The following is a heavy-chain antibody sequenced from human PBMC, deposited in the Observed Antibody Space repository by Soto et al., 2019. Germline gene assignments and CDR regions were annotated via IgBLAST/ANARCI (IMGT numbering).Heavy chain of an antibody. CDR3: ATESYYHWQY. Sequence: EVQLVESGGDLVQPGGYLRLSCAASGFTFSGYWMAWVRQAPGKALEWGANIKQDGSVKYYVDSLKGRFTISRDNAKNSLYLQMDSLIADDTGVYFCATESYYHWQYWGQGTLVSVSS. V-gene: IGHV3-7*01. CDR2: IKQDGSVK. J-gene: IGHJ4*02. D-gene: IGHD3-9*01. CDR1: GFTFSGYW.